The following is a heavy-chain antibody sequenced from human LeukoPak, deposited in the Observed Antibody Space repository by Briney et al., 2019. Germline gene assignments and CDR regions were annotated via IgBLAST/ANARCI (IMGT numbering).Heavy chain of an antibody. Sequence: GGSLRLSCAASGFTFSNYAMSWVRQAPGKGLEWVSAISGSGGSTYYADSVKDRFTISRDNSKNTLYLQMNSLRAEDTAVYYCAKVPSNWYFEGFDYWGQGTLVTVSS. CDR2: ISGSGGST. D-gene: IGHD6-13*01. V-gene: IGHV3-23*01. J-gene: IGHJ4*02. CDR1: GFTFSNYA. CDR3: AKVPSNWYFEGFDY.